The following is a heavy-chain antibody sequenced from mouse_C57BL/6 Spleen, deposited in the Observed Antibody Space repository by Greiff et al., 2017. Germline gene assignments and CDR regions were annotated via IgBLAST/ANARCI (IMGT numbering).Heavy chain of an antibody. Sequence: QVQLQQSGPGLVQPSQSLSITCTVSGFSLTRYGVHWVRQSPGKGLEWLGVIWRGGSTDYNAAIITSMNISQENSKSQVFFKMNRLQADDTAIYFCARNSEYYAMDYWGQGTSVTVSS. V-gene: IGHV2-2*01. J-gene: IGHJ4*01. CDR3: ARNSEYYAMDY. CDR1: GFSLTRYG. CDR2: IWRGGST.